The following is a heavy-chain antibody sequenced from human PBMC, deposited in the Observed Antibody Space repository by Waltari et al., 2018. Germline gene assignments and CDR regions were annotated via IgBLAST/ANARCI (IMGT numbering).Heavy chain of an antibody. CDR3: AKDLYSGSDNRIFDF. CDR2: INWDSSDT. J-gene: IGHJ4*02. Sequence: EVKLVESGGGLVQPGRSLRLSCAACGFSFDDYALDWVRQAPWKGLEWVSGINWDSSDTAYADSVKGRFTISRDNAKNSLYLQMNSLRTEDTAFYYCAKDLYSGSDNRIFDFWGQGTLVTVSS. D-gene: IGHD1-26*01. V-gene: IGHV3-9*01. CDR1: GFSFDDYA.